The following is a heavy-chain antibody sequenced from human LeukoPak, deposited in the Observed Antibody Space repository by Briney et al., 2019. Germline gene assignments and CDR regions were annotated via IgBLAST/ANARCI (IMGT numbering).Heavy chain of an antibody. J-gene: IGHJ6*02. CDR1: GYTFTGYY. V-gene: IGHV1-2*02. CDR3: ARDHCTSINCYEYNYYGMDV. Sequence: ASVKVSCKASGYTFTGYYMHWVRQAPGQGLEWMGWINPNSGATNYAQKFQGRVTMTRDTFISTAYMEVSRLRSDDTAVFYCARDHCTSINCYEYNYYGMDVWGQGTTVTVSS. CDR2: INPNSGAT. D-gene: IGHD2-2*01.